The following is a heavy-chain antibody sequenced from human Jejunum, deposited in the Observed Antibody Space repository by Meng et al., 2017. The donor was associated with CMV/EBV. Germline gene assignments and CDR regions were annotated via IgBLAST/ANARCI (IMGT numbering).Heavy chain of an antibody. Sequence: FTVNPYAMNGVRQAPGKGLEWVSGISGSGVNTYYADSVKGRFTISRDNSKNTLYLQMNSLRGEDTAVYYCAKDRLGSTAVPYFFDYWGQGTLVTVSS. CDR1: FTVNPYA. J-gene: IGHJ4*02. D-gene: IGHD2/OR15-2a*01. V-gene: IGHV3-23*01. CDR2: ISGSGVNT. CDR3: AKDRLGSTAVPYFFDY.